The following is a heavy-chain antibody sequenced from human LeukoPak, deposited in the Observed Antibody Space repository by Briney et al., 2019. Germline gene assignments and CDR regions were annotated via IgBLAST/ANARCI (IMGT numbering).Heavy chain of an antibody. Sequence: GRSLRLSCAASGFTFSSYEMNLVRQAPGKGLEWVSYISSSGSTIYYADSVKGRFTISRDNAKNSLYLQMNSLRAEDTAVYYCAREWLDRDFDYWGQGTLVSVSS. D-gene: IGHD6-19*01. CDR2: ISSSGSTI. V-gene: IGHV3-48*03. CDR3: AREWLDRDFDY. J-gene: IGHJ4*02. CDR1: GFTFSSYE.